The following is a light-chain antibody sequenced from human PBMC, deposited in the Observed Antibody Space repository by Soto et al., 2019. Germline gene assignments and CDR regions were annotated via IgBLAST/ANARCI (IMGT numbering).Light chain of an antibody. CDR3: QEYARSRDA. CDR2: GSS. CDR1: QSVSSTS. Sequence: EMVLTQSPGTLSLSPGERATLSCRASQSVSSTSLARHQQKPGQAPRLLISGSSSRATGIPGRFSGSGSGADSTLAISRLAPVDFAVYYFQEYARSRDAFGQGTKV. J-gene: IGKJ1*01. V-gene: IGKV3-20*01.